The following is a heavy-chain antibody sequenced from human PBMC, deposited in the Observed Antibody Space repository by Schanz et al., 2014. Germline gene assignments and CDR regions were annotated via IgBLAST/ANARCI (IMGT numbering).Heavy chain of an antibody. D-gene: IGHD5-18*01. CDR2: INNDGSQK. Sequence: DVQLVESGGGLVQPGGSLRLACAASRFTFSNYWVGWVRQAPGKGLESVASINNDGSQKFYVDSVKGRFAVSRDNPKNSLYLQMNSLRVEDTAVYYCVSGYTIGFWGQGTLVTVSS. CDR3: VSGYTIGF. CDR1: RFTFSNYW. V-gene: IGHV3-7*01. J-gene: IGHJ4*02.